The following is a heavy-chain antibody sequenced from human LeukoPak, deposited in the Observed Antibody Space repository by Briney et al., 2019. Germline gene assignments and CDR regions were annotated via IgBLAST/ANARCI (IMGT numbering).Heavy chain of an antibody. CDR1: GFTFSSYW. J-gene: IGHJ4*02. Sequence: PGGSLRLSCAASGFTFSSYWMTWVRQAPGKGLEWVANIGEDGSEKYYVDSVKGRFTISRDNSKNTLYLQMNSLRAEDTAVYYCAKDRGRYCSSTSCPSWGQGTLVTVSS. V-gene: IGHV3-7*01. CDR2: IGEDGSEK. D-gene: IGHD2-2*01. CDR3: AKDRGRYCSSTSCPS.